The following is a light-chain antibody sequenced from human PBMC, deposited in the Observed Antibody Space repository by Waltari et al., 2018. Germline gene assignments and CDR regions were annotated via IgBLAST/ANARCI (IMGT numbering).Light chain of an antibody. V-gene: IGLV2-23*01. CDR3: CSYAGSYTWV. CDR1: SSDVGNYNL. CDR2: DDN. J-gene: IGLJ3*02. Sequence: QSALTQPASVSGSPGQSITISCTGTSSDVGNYNLVSWYQQYPGKAPKVMIYDDNRRPSGVCDRFSGSKSGNTASLTSSGVQAEDEADYYCCSYAGSYTWVFGGGTKLTVL.